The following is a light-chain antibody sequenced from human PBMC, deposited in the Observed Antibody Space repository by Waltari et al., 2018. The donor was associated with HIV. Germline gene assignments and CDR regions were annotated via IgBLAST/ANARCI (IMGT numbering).Light chain of an antibody. J-gene: IGLJ3*02. CDR3: GTWDSSLSAWV. CDR1: SSNIGNNY. CDR2: DSN. V-gene: IGLV1-51*01. Sequence: QSVLTQPPSVSAAPGQKVTISCSGSSSNIGNNYVTWYQQLPGTAPKLLIYDSNNRPSWIPDRFSGSKSGTSGTLAITGLQTGDEADYYCGTWDSSLSAWVFGGGTKLTVL.